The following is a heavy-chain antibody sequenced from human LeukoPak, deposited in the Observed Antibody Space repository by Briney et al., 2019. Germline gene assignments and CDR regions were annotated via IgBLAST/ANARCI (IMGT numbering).Heavy chain of an antibody. CDR1: GYTFTSYA. J-gene: IGHJ4*02. D-gene: IGHD5-18*01. V-gene: IGHV1-18*01. CDR3: ARLDSYGSSQADH. Sequence: ASVKVSCKTSGYTFTSYAITWVRQAPGQGLEWMGWISPYSGITNYAQMLQGRVTMTTDTSTSTAYMELRSLRSDDTAMYYCARLDSYGSSQADHWGQGALVTVSS. CDR2: ISPYSGIT.